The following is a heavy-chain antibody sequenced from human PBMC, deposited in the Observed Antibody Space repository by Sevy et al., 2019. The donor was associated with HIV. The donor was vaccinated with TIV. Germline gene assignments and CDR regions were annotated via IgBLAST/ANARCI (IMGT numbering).Heavy chain of an antibody. CDR3: ARGLVARPRGDYWYFDL. J-gene: IGHJ2*01. Sequence: GGSLRLSCTASGFTFSTYAMSWVRQAPGKGLEWVSGISGSASTTYYGGAAYYADSVKGSFTITRDNAKNTLYLEMNSLRDEDSAVFHCARGLVARPRGDYWYFDLWGRGTLVTVSS. D-gene: IGHD5-12*01. CDR1: GFTFSTYA. V-gene: IGHV3-23*01. CDR2: ISGSASTTYYGGAA.